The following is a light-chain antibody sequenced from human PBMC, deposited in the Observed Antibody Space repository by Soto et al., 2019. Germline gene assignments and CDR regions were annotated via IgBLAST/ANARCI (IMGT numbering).Light chain of an antibody. Sequence: EIVMTQSPATLSVSPGERVTLSCRASQSVSSYLAWYQQKPGQAPRLLIYGASTGATGIPARFSGSGSGTEFILTISSLQSEDFAVYYCQQYGSSPATFGQGTKVEIK. J-gene: IGKJ1*01. CDR3: QQYGSSPAT. V-gene: IGKV3-15*01. CDR1: QSVSSY. CDR2: GAS.